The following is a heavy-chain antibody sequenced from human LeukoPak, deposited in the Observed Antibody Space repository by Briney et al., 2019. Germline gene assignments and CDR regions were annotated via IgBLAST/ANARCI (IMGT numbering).Heavy chain of an antibody. CDR1: GYTFTGYY. CDR3: ASQDPTSLNAFDI. J-gene: IGHJ3*02. Sequence: ASVKVSCKASGYTFTGYYMHWVRQAPGQGLEWMGWINPNSGGTNYAQKFQGRVTMTRDTSISTAYMELSRLRSDDRAVYYCASQDPTSLNAFDIWGQGTMVTVSS. V-gene: IGHV1-2*02. CDR2: INPNSGGT. D-gene: IGHD2-2*01.